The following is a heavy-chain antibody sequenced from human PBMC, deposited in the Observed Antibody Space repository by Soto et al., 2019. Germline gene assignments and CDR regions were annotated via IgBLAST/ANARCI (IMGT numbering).Heavy chain of an antibody. CDR3: AKTYYDFWSGYWYYYYYGMDV. Sequence: QVQLVQSGAEVKKPGASVKVSCKASGYTFTSYDINWVRQATGQGLEWMGWMNPNSGNTGYAQKFQGRVTMPRNTSISTAYMELSSLRSEDTAVYYCAKTYYDFWSGYWYYYYYGMDVWGQGTTVTVSS. J-gene: IGHJ6*02. D-gene: IGHD3-3*01. V-gene: IGHV1-8*01. CDR2: MNPNSGNT. CDR1: GYTFTSYD.